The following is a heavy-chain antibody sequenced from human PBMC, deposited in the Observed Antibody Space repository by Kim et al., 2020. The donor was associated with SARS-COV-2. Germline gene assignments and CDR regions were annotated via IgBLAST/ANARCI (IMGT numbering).Heavy chain of an antibody. CDR2: IYHSGST. Sequence: SETLSLTCAVSGGSINTTYWWSWLRQSPGKGLEWIGEIYHSGSTNYNPYLRSRVTISLAKSDDQFSLRLSSVTTADTAVYYCARSGRPSNSWTYYYDYLGEGTLVTVPS. CDR3: ARSGRPSNSWTYYYDY. V-gene: IGHV4-4*02. D-gene: IGHD2-2*01. CDR1: GGSINTTYW. J-gene: IGHJ4*02.